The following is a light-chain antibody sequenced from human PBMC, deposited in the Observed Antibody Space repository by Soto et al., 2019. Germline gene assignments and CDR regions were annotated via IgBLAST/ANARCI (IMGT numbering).Light chain of an antibody. J-gene: IGKJ4*01. CDR1: QSVFYSSNSKNY. Sequence: DIVVTQSPDPLTVSLGERATINCKCSQSVFYSSNSKNYLAWFQQKPGQPPKLLIYWASTRESGVPDRFSGSGSGTDFTLTISSLQAEDVAVYYCQQYYSTPLTFGGGTKVEIK. CDR2: WAS. V-gene: IGKV4-1*01. CDR3: QQYYSTPLT.